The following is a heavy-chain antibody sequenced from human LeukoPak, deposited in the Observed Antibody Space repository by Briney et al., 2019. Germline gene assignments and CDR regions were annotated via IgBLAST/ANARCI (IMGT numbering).Heavy chain of an antibody. CDR2: FDPEDGET. CDR3: ATVYGDYAGPYDAFDI. J-gene: IGHJ3*02. Sequence: ASVQVSCQVSGYTLTELSMHWVRQAPAKGLEWMGGFDPEDGETIYAQKFQGRVTMTEDTSTDTAYMELSSLRSEDTAVYYCATVYGDYAGPYDAFDIWGQGTMVTVSS. V-gene: IGHV1-24*01. CDR1: GYTLTELS. D-gene: IGHD4-17*01.